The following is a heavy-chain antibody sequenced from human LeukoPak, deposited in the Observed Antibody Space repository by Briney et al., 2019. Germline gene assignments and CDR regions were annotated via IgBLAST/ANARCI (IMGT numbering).Heavy chain of an antibody. V-gene: IGHV3-30-3*01. CDR3: ALTMVRGVPMTGGY. J-gene: IGHJ4*02. D-gene: IGHD3-10*01. CDR2: ISYDGSNK. CDR1: AFTLSSYA. Sequence: GGSLRLSCAASAFTLSSYAMHWVSQAPGKGLEWEAVISYDGSNKYYADSVKGRFTISRDNSKNTLYLQMNSLRAEDTAVYYCALTMVRGVPMTGGYWGQGTLVTVSS.